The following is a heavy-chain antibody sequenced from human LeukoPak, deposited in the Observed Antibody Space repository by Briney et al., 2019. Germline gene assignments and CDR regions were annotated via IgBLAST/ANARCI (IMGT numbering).Heavy chain of an antibody. V-gene: IGHV1-18*01. CDR1: GYTFTSYG. J-gene: IGHJ5*02. D-gene: IGHD2-2*01. CDR3: ARFQDIVLVPAAMGGDWFDP. CDR2: ISAYNGNT. Sequence: GASVKVSCKGSGYTFTSYGISWVRQAPGQGLEWMGWISAYNGNTNYAQKLQGRVTMTTDTSTSTAYMELRSLSSDDTAVYYCARFQDIVLVPAAMGGDWFDPWGQGTLVTVSS.